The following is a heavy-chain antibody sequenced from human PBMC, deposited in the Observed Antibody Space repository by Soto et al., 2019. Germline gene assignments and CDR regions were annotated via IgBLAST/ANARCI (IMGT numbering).Heavy chain of an antibody. CDR1: GGTFRSYA. CDR2: ITPISGTT. V-gene: IGHV1-69*01. Sequence: QVQLVQSGAEVKKPGSSRKVSCKVSGGTFRSYAINWVRQAPGQGLEWTGGITPISGTTNYAQKVQGRVTITEDESTNTAYMDLSSLRSDDTAVYYCARAGNWGQGSPVTVSS. J-gene: IGHJ4*02. CDR3: ARAGN.